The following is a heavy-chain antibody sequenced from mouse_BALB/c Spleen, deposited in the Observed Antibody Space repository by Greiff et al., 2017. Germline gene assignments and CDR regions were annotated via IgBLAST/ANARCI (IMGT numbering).Heavy chain of an antibody. Sequence: VQLQQSGAELVKPGASVKLSCTASGFNIKDTYMHWVKQRPEQGLEWIGRIDPANGNTKYDPKFQGKATITADTSSNTAYLQLSSLTSEDTAVYYCASLYDGYYSAWFAYWGQGTLVTVSA. CDR3: ASLYDGYYSAWFAY. CDR1: GFNIKDTY. V-gene: IGHV14-3*02. J-gene: IGHJ3*01. CDR2: IDPANGNT. D-gene: IGHD2-3*01.